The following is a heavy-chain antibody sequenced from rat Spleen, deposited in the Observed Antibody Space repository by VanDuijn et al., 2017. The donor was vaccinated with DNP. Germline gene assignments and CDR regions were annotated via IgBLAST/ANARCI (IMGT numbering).Heavy chain of an antibody. Sequence: EVQLVESGGGFVQPGRSLKLSWVASGFTFSDYYMAWVRQTPAKGLAWVAYINYDGGRTYYGDSVRGRFTISRDNAKSILYLQMNSLRSEDMATYYCARHVLPLRVWDYWGQGVMVTVSS. V-gene: IGHV5-22*01. D-gene: IGHD1-4*01. CDR3: ARHVLPLRVWDY. J-gene: IGHJ2*01. CDR1: GFTFSDYY. CDR2: INYDGGRT.